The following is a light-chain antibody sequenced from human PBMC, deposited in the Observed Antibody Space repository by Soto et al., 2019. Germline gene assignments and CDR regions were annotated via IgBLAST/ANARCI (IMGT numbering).Light chain of an antibody. CDR1: QGISSY. J-gene: IGKJ1*01. Sequence: IQMTQSPSTLSASVGDTVTVTCRASQGISSYLAWYQQKPGKAPKLLIYAASTLQSGVQSRFSGSGSGTDFTLTISCLQSEDFATYYCQQYYSYPWTFGQGTKVDIK. CDR2: AAS. CDR3: QQYYSYPWT. V-gene: IGKV1-8*01.